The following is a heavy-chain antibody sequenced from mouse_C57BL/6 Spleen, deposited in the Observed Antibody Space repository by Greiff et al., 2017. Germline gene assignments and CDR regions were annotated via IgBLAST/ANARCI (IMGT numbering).Heavy chain of an antibody. Sequence: VESGGGLVKPGGSLKLSCAASGFTFSSYAMSWVRQTPEKRLEWVATISDGGSYTYYPDNVKGRFTISRDNAKNNLYLQMSHLKSEDTAMYYCARDWDYYGSSSYYFDYWGQGTTLTVSS. D-gene: IGHD1-1*01. J-gene: IGHJ2*01. CDR2: ISDGGSYT. CDR1: GFTFSSYA. CDR3: ARDWDYYGSSSYYFDY. V-gene: IGHV5-4*01.